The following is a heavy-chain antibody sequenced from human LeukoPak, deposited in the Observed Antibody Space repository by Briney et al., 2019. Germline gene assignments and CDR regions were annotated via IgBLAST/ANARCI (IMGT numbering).Heavy chain of an antibody. Sequence: PSETLSLTCAVYGGSFRGYYWSWLRQPPGKGLEWIGEINHSGSTNYNPSLKSRVTISVDTSKNQFSLKLSSVTAADTAVYYCARFPYYYDSSGHGDYWGQGTLVTVSS. V-gene: IGHV4-34*01. CDR1: GGSFRGYY. D-gene: IGHD3-22*01. CDR3: ARFPYYYDSSGHGDY. J-gene: IGHJ4*02. CDR2: INHSGST.